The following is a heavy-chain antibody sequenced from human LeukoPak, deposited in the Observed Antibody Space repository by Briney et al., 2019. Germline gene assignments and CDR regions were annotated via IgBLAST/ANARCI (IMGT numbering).Heavy chain of an antibody. J-gene: IGHJ5*02. Sequence: PSETLSLTCAVYGGSFSGYYWSWIRQPPGKGLEWIGEINHSGSTNYNPSLKSRVTISVDTSKNQFSLKLSSVTAADTAVYYCARGFTKMPFDPWGQGTLVTVSS. D-gene: IGHD2-2*01. V-gene: IGHV4-34*01. CDR1: GGSFSGYY. CDR3: ARGFTKMPFDP. CDR2: INHSGST.